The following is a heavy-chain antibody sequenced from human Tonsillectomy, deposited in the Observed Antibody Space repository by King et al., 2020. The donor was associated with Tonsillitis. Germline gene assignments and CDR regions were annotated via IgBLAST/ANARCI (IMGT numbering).Heavy chain of an antibody. J-gene: IGHJ4*02. V-gene: IGHV3-23*04. CDR2: IIGSGDTT. CDR1: GFTFSSYA. D-gene: IGHD1/OR15-1a*01. CDR3: AKGEEGDWNNYFDY. Sequence: VQLVESGGGLVQPGGSLRLSCEASGFTFSSYAMSWVRQAPGKGLEWVSSIIGSGDTTYYADPVKGRFTISRDNSKNTLYVQMNSLRAEDTAVYYCAKGEEGDWNNYFDYWGQGTLVTVSS.